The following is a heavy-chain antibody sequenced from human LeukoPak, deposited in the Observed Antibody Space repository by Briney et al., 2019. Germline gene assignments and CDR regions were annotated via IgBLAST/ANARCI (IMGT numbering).Heavy chain of an antibody. CDR1: GGTFSSYA. CDR3: ARGVKQERYYYYYMDV. D-gene: IGHD2-21*01. J-gene: IGHJ6*03. V-gene: IGHV1-69*05. CDR2: IIPIFGTA. Sequence: SVKVSCKASGGTFSSYAISWVRQAPGQGLEWMGGIIPIFGTANYAQKFQGRVTITTDESTSTAYMELSSLGSEDTAVYYCARGVKQERYYYYYMDVWGKGTTVTVSS.